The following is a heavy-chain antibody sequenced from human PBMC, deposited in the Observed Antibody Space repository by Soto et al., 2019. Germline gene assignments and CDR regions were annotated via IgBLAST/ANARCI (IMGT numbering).Heavy chain of an antibody. D-gene: IGHD3-22*01. Sequence: EVQLVESGGGLVQPGGSLRLSCAASGFTVSGYWMHWVRQAPGKGLTWVSRINSDGSYTSSADSVKGRFTISKDNARNTLYLQMNSLRIEETAVYYCTRALDDMIPTAYWGQGTLVTVSS. CDR1: GFTVSGYW. V-gene: IGHV3-74*01. CDR3: TRALDDMIPTAY. J-gene: IGHJ4*02. CDR2: INSDGSYT.